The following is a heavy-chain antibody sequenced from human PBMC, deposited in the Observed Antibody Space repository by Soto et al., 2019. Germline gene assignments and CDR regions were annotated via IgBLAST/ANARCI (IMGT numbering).Heavy chain of an antibody. D-gene: IGHD3-3*01. CDR1: GFTFSSYA. CDR2: ISGSGGST. Sequence: EVQLLESGGGSVQPGGSLRLSCAASGFTFSSYAMSWVRQAPGKGLEWVSAISGSGGSTYYADSVKGRFTISRDNSKNTLYLQMNSLRAEDTAVYYCAKELRITIFGVAIPYFDLWGRGTLVTVSS. V-gene: IGHV3-23*01. CDR3: AKELRITIFGVAIPYFDL. J-gene: IGHJ2*01.